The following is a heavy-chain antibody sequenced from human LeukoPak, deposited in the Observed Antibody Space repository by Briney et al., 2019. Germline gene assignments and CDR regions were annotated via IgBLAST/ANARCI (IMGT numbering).Heavy chain of an antibody. J-gene: IGHJ3*02. CDR3: ARDRDAFDI. CDR2: IYTSGST. V-gene: IGHV4-61*02. CDR1: GGSISSGSYY. Sequence: SQTLCLTCTVSGGSISSGSYYWSWIRQPAGKGLEWIGRIYTSGSTNYNPSLKSRVTISVDTSKNQFSLKLSSVTAADTAVYYCARDRDAFDIWGQGTMVTVSS.